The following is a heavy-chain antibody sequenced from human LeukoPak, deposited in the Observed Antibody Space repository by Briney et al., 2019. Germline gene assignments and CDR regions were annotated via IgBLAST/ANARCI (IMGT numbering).Heavy chain of an antibody. J-gene: IGHJ5*02. CDR3: ARGADIVVVPAAIKPGYWFDP. CDR2: IIPIFGTA. V-gene: IGHV1-69*13. CDR1: GYTFTGYY. Sequence: ASVKVSCKASGYTFTGYYMHWVRQAPGQGLEWMGGIIPIFGTANYAQKFQGRVTITADESTSTAYMELSSLRSEDTAVYYCARGADIVVVPAAIKPGYWFDPWGQGTLVTVSS. D-gene: IGHD2-2*02.